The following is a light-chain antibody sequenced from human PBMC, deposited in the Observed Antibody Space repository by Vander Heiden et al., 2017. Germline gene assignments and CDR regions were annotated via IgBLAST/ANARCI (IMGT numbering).Light chain of an antibody. Sequence: VSVALGQTVRVTCHGDSPRSYYASWYQQKPGQAPILVIYGKDNRPSGIPDRFSGSNSGNTASLTITGAQAEDEADYYCYSRDSSGDHLFGGGTKLTVL. CDR3: YSRDSSGDHL. J-gene: IGLJ2*01. CDR1: SPRSYY. V-gene: IGLV3-19*01. CDR2: GKD.